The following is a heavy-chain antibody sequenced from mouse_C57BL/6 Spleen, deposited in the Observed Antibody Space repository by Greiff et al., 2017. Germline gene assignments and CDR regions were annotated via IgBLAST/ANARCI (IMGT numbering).Heavy chain of an antibody. V-gene: IGHV1-82*01. Sequence: VQLVESGPELVKPGASVKISCKASGYAFSSSWMNWVKQRPGKGLEWIGRIYPGDGDTNYNGKFKGKATLTADKSSSTAYMQLSSLTSEDSAVYFCASEGSGTDYWGQGTTLTVSS. CDR2: IYPGDGDT. J-gene: IGHJ2*01. CDR1: GYAFSSSW. CDR3: ASEGSGTDY. D-gene: IGHD3-2*02.